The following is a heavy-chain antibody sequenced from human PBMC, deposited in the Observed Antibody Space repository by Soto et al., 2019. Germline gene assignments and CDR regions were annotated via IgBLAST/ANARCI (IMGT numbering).Heavy chain of an antibody. CDR2: ISSSSSYM. J-gene: IGHJ3*01. CDR3: ARDNEGGSGQHPHGFDF. D-gene: IGHD3-3*01. Sequence: PGGSLRLSCAASGFIFSSYMNWVRQAPGKGLEWVSSISSSSSYMYYADSVKGRFTISRDNTKNSVDLQMNSLRVEDTAVYYCARDNEGGSGQHPHGFDFWGQGTVVTVSS. CDR1: GFIFSSY. V-gene: IGHV3-21*01.